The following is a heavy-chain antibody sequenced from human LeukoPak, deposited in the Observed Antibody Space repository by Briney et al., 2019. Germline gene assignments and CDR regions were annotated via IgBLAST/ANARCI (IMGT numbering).Heavy chain of an antibody. CDR2: FDPEDGET. Sequence: ASVKVSCKVSGYTLTELSMHWVRQAPGKGLEWMGGFDPEDGETIYAQKFQGRVTMTEDTSTDTAYMELSRLRSDDTAVYYCAREGEGFMAPYFDYWGQGTLVTVSS. CDR3: AREGEGFMAPYFDY. D-gene: IGHD3-16*01. V-gene: IGHV1-24*01. J-gene: IGHJ4*02. CDR1: GYTLTELS.